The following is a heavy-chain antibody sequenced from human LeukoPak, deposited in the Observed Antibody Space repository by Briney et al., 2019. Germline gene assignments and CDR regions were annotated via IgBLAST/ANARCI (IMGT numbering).Heavy chain of an antibody. CDR1: GFTFSSYG. Sequence: GGSLRLSCAASGFTFSSYGLHWVRQTPGKGLLWVSRIDLDGRSTSYAESVQGGFTISRDNAKNTLYMQMNSLRAEDSAVYYCTRDVWGDRDGFFEYWGQGTLVTVSS. CDR2: IDLDGRST. V-gene: IGHV3-74*01. CDR3: TRDVWGDRDGFFEY. D-gene: IGHD5-24*01. J-gene: IGHJ4*02.